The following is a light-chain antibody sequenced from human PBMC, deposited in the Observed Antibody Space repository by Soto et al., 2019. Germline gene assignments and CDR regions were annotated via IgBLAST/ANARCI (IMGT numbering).Light chain of an antibody. J-gene: IGLJ3*02. V-gene: IGLV2-23*01. Sequence: QSVLTQPASVSGSPGQSITSPCTGISSDVGSSDLVSWYQQHPGRAPKLMIYEASKRPSGVSNRFSGSNSCNTASLTISGIQAEDEADYYCCSYSGSITWVFGGGTKLPVL. CDR2: EAS. CDR1: SSDVGSSDL. CDR3: CSYSGSITWV.